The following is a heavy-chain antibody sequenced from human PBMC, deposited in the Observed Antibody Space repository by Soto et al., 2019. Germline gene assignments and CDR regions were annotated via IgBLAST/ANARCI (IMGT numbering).Heavy chain of an antibody. CDR3: ARAMIGNGGRGWFDP. V-gene: IGHV4-59*01. CDR1: GGYITAYY. D-gene: IGHD4-17*01. CDR2: SYHTGTG. Sequence: QVQLRESGPGLVKPSETLSLTCTVSGGYITAYYWSWLRQSPGRGLEWIGYSYHTGTGDYNSPFAGRATISPDTSKNQFSLPLRSVTAADTAVYYVARAMIGNGGRGWFDPWGQGALVTVSS. J-gene: IGHJ5*02.